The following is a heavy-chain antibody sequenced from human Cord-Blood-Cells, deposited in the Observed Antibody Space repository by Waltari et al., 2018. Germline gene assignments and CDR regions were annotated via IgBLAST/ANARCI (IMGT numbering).Heavy chain of an antibody. Sequence: EVQLVESGGGLVQPGGSLRLSCAASGFTVSSNYMSWVRQAPGTGLEWFSVIYSGGSTYYADSVKGRFTISRDNSKNTLYLQMNSLRAEDTAVYYCARGGGELLWFRELLYYFDYWGQGTLVTVSS. CDR3: ARGGGELLWFRELLYYFDY. CDR2: IYSGGST. V-gene: IGHV3-66*01. J-gene: IGHJ4*02. CDR1: GFTVSSNY. D-gene: IGHD3-10*01.